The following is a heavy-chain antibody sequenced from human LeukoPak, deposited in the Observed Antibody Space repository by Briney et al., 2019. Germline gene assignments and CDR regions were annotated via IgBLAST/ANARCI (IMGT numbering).Heavy chain of an antibody. J-gene: IGHJ6*02. CDR2: ISYDGSQT. D-gene: IGHD3-10*01. CDR1: GFTFSDYG. CDR3: AKDSRLLRGVFLFYYYGLDV. Sequence: PGRSLRLSCAASGFTFSDYGMHWVRQAPGKGLEWVAIISYDGSQTYYGDSVKGRFTISRDNSKRTLYLQVNSLRAEDTAVYYCAKDSRLLRGVFLFYYYGLDVWGQGTTVTVSS. V-gene: IGHV3-30*18.